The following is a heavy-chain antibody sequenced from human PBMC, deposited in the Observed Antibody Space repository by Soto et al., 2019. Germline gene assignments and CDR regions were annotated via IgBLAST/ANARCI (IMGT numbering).Heavy chain of an antibody. D-gene: IGHD2-2*01. V-gene: IGHV1-69*02. J-gene: IGHJ2*01. Sequence: ASVKVSCKASGGTFSSYTISWVRQAPGQGLEWMGRIIPILGIANYAQKFQGRVTITADKSTSTAYMELSSLRSEDRAVYFCARDEGSSMSSFDLWGRGTLVTVS. CDR3: ARDEGSSMSSFDL. CDR2: IIPILGIA. CDR1: GGTFSSYT.